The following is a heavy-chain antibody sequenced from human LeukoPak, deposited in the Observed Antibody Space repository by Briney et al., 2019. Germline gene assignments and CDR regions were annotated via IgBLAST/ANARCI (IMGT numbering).Heavy chain of an antibody. Sequence: SETLSLTCTVSGGSISNYYWSWIRQPPGKGLEWIGYIYYSGSTNYNPSLKSRVTISVDTSKNQFSLKLSSVTAADTAVYYCARGGIAAAGYYYYGMDVWGQGTTVTVSS. CDR2: IYYSGST. V-gene: IGHV4-59*01. CDR3: ARGGIAAAGYYYYGMDV. J-gene: IGHJ6*02. CDR1: GGSISNYY. D-gene: IGHD6-13*01.